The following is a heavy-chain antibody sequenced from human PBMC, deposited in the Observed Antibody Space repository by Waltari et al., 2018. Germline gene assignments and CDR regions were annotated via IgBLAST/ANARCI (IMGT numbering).Heavy chain of an antibody. V-gene: IGHV4-4*02. CDR2: IHGRGTT. J-gene: IGHJ4*02. CDR3: ARDRGRGLYLDT. Sequence: QLQLQQSGPGLVKPSEALFLTCAVSGDSVTNNFLWNWVRQTPGKGLEWIWQIHGRGTTHYNPSLGSRVTVSLDTSNNQFSLKLSSATAADTAIYYCARDRGRGLYLDTWGQGTLVTVSP. D-gene: IGHD2-15*01. CDR1: GDSVTNNFL.